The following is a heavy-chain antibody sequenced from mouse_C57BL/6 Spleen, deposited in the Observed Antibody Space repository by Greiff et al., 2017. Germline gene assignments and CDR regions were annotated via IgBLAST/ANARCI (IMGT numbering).Heavy chain of an antibody. V-gene: IGHV1-81*01. D-gene: IGHD2-10*01. CDR1: GYTFTSYG. Sequence: QVQLQQSGAELARPGASVKLSCKASGYTFTSYGISWVKQRTGQGLEWIGEIYPRSGNTYYNETFKGKASLTADKSSSTAYMALRSLTSEDSAVYFCTRSGLLPAIDDWGQGTSVTVSS. J-gene: IGHJ4*01. CDR2: IYPRSGNT. CDR3: TRSGLLPAIDD.